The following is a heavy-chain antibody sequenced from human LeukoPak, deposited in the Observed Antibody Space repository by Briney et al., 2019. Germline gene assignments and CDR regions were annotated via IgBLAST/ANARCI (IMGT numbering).Heavy chain of an antibody. J-gene: IGHJ5*02. CDR1: GYTSTSNY. D-gene: IGHD5-24*01. CDR3: ARDNSVRDEAWWFNP. CDR2: ISPSGGST. Sequence: ASVKVSCKAFGYTSTSNYMHWVRQAPGQGPEWMGVISPSGGSTTYAQKFQGRVTLTRDMSTSTDYLELSSLRSEDTAVYYCARDNSVRDEAWWFNPWGQGTLVTVPS. V-gene: IGHV1-46*01.